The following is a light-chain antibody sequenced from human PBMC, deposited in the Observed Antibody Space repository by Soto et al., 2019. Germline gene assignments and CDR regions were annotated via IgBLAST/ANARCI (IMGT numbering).Light chain of an antibody. J-gene: IGKJ1*01. Sequence: EIVLTQSPGTLSLSPGERATLSCRASQSVGSSFLAWYQQKPGQAPRLLIYGASSRATGIPDRFSGSGSGTDFTLTISTLEPEDFAVYYCQQYGSSPQTFSQGTKVEIK. CDR3: QQYGSSPQT. V-gene: IGKV3-20*01. CDR1: QSVGSSF. CDR2: GAS.